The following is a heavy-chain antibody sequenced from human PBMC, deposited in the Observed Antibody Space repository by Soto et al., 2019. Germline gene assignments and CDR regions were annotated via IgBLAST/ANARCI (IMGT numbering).Heavy chain of an antibody. V-gene: IGHV4-59*01. CDR3: ARGNGVQARKYYDFWSGYSNGMDV. CDR2: IYYSGST. CDR1: GGSISSYY. D-gene: IGHD3-3*01. Sequence: XGTLSLTCTVSGGSISSYYWSWIRQPPGKGLEWIGYIYYSGSTNYNPSLKSRVTISVDTSKNQFSLKLSSVTAADTAVYYCARGNGVQARKYYDFWSGYSNGMDVWGQGTTVTVSS. J-gene: IGHJ6*02.